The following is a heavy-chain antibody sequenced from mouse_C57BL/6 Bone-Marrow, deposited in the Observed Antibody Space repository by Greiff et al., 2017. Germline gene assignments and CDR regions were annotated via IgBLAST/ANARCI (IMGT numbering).Heavy chain of an antibody. D-gene: IGHD1-1*01. V-gene: IGHV1-63*01. CDR2: IYPGGGYT. J-gene: IGHJ3*01. CDR3: ARRDYGSSYGFAY. Sequence: QVPLKESGAELVRPGTSVKMSCKASGYTFTNYWIGWAKQRPGHGLEWIGDIYPGGGYTTYNEKFKGKATLTADKSSSTADMQFSSLTSEDSAIYYCARRDYGSSYGFAYWGQGTLVTVSA. CDR1: GYTFTNYW.